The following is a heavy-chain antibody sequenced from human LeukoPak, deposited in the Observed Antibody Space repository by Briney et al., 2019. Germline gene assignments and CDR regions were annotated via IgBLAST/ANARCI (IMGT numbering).Heavy chain of an antibody. D-gene: IGHD6-19*01. CDR1: GFTSSSYW. Sequence: GGSLRLSCAVSGFTSSSYWMHWVRQAPGKGLVWVSRINSDGSSTSYADSVKGRFTISRDNAKNTLYLQMDSLRAEDTAVYYCARLPYGYSSGWYEDYFDYWGQGTLVTVSS. CDR3: ARLPYGYSSGWYEDYFDY. V-gene: IGHV3-74*01. CDR2: INSDGSST. J-gene: IGHJ4*02.